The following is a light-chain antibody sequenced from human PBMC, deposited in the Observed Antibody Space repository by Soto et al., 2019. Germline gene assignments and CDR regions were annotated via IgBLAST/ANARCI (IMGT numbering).Light chain of an antibody. CDR3: QHYDHLPPLS. Sequence: DIQMTQSPSSLSASVGDRVTITCQASQDIRNYLNWYQQKPGKAPNLLISDASNLRAGVPSRFSGSGSGTEFTFTISSLQPEDIATYYCQHYDHLPPLSFGGGTKVEIK. J-gene: IGKJ4*01. V-gene: IGKV1-33*01. CDR2: DAS. CDR1: QDIRNY.